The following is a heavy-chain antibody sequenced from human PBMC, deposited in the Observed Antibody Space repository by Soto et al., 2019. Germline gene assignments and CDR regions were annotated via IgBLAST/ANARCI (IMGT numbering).Heavy chain of an antibody. CDR3: ARRVAGSDSPIDY. D-gene: IGHD6-19*01. V-gene: IGHV4-30-4*01. J-gene: IGHJ4*02. Sequence: PSETLSLTCTVSGGSISSGDYYWSWIRQPPGKGLEWIGYIYYSGSTYYNPSLKSRVTISVDTSKNQFSLKLSSVTAADTAVYYCARRVAGSDSPIDYWGQGTPVTVSS. CDR2: IYYSGST. CDR1: GGSISSGDYY.